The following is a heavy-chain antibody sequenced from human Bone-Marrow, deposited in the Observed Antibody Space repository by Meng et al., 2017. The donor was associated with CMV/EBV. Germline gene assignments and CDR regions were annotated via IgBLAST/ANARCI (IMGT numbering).Heavy chain of an antibody. CDR2: IYYSGST. Sequence: QLQLQESGPGLVKPSETLSLTCTVSGGSISSSSYYWGWIRQPPGKGLEWIGSIYYSGSTYYNPSLKSRVTISVDTSKNQFSLKLSSVTAADTAVYYCARVGYVVVPAASISRWFDPWGQGTLVTVSS. CDR3: ARVGYVVVPAASISRWFDP. J-gene: IGHJ5*02. CDR1: GGSISSSSYY. V-gene: IGHV4-39*07. D-gene: IGHD2-2*01.